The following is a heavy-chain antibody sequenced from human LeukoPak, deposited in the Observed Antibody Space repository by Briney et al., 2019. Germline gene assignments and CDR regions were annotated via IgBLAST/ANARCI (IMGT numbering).Heavy chain of an antibody. CDR3: AKDRLYSSSWYGCHWFDP. CDR1: GFTFSSYS. Sequence: GGSLRLSCAASGFTFSSYSMNWVRQAPGKGLEWVSSISSSSSYIYYADSVKGRFTISRDNAKNSLYLQMNSLRAEDTAVYYCAKDRLYSSSWYGCHWFDPWGQGTLVTVSS. J-gene: IGHJ5*02. CDR2: ISSSSSYI. V-gene: IGHV3-21*04. D-gene: IGHD6-13*01.